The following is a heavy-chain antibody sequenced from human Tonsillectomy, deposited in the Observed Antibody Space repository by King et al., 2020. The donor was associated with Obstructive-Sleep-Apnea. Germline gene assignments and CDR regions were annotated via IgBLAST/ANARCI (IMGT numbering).Heavy chain of an antibody. CDR1: GGSISSGGYS. D-gene: IGHD4-23*01. CDR3: ARALDYGGHYFDY. V-gene: IGHV4-30-2*01. J-gene: IGHJ4*02. Sequence: LQLQESDSGLVKPSQTLSLTCAVSGGSISSGGYSWNLIRQPPRKCLGGSGYIYDSGSTDSSPALKCRVTISVNRPKNQFSLRLNSVIAADTAVYYCARALDYGGHYFDYWGQGTLVPVSS. CDR2: IYDSGST.